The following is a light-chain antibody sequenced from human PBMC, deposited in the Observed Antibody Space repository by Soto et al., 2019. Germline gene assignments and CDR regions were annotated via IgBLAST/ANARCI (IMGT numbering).Light chain of an antibody. CDR3: QQYNSYS. CDR2: GAS. CDR1: HGFRND. V-gene: IGKV3D-15*01. Sequence: PCGAGHGFRNDLSWYQQKPVQGPRLLXYGASSRATGIPDRFSGSGSGTEFTLTISSLQPDDFATYYCQQYNSYSFGQGTKV. J-gene: IGKJ1*01.